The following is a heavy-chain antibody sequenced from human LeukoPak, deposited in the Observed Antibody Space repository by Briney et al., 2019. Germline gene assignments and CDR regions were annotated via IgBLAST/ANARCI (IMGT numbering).Heavy chain of an antibody. CDR2: LAYTGIS. CDR1: GASICRSY. J-gene: IGHJ5*02. V-gene: IGHV4-59*08. Sequence: SETLSLTCTVSGASICRSYWIWIRQTPGKGLEWMGYLAYTGISTYNPSLKSRVTISRDESKNQFSLHLTHVTAADTAVYYCARLPEGGYATSLGWLGPWGQGTRVTVSS. D-gene: IGHD5-24*01. CDR3: ARLPEGGYATSLGWLGP.